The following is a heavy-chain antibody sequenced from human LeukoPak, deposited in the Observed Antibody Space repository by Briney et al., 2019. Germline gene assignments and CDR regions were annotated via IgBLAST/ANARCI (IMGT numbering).Heavy chain of an antibody. CDR1: GGSISSSSYY. Sequence: SETLSLTYTVSGGSISSSSYYWGWIRQPPGKGLEWIGSIYYSGSTYYNPSLKSRVTISVDTSKNQFSLKLSSVTAADTAVYYCARDVNAPRPAYFDYWGQGTLVTVSS. CDR2: IYYSGST. CDR3: ARDVNAPRPAYFDY. D-gene: IGHD2-8*01. V-gene: IGHV4-39*07. J-gene: IGHJ4*02.